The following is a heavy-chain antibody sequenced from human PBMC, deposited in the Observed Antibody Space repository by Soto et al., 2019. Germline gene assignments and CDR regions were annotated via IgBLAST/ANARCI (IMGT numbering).Heavy chain of an antibody. Sequence: PSETLSRTCTVSGGSISSYYWSWIRQPPGKGLEWIGYIYYSGSTNYNPSLKSRVTISVDTSKNQFSLKLSSVTAADTAVYYCARLTVSKAGTVYYYYMDVWGKGTTVTVSS. CDR3: ARLTVSKAGTVYYYYMDV. V-gene: IGHV4-59*08. CDR2: IYYSGST. CDR1: GGSISSYY. D-gene: IGHD6-19*01. J-gene: IGHJ6*03.